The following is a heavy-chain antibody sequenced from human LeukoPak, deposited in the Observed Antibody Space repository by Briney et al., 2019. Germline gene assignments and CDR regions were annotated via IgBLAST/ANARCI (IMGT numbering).Heavy chain of an antibody. CDR3: AGGNSLDV. Sequence: GGSLRLSCAVSGFPFSKSWMYWVRQAPGKGLEGVASIKSDGSGISYGDSVKGRFIISRDNAMNSLYLQMNSLRVEDTAVYFCAGGNSLDVWGKGTAVTVSS. J-gene: IGHJ6*04. D-gene: IGHD1/OR15-1a*01. CDR2: IKSDGSGI. V-gene: IGHV3-7*03. CDR1: GFPFSKSW.